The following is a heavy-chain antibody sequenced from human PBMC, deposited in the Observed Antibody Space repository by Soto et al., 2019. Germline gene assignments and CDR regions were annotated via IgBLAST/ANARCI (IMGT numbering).Heavy chain of an antibody. CDR3: ARDRKLSLYYYYYYGMDV. J-gene: IGHJ6*02. CDR2: ISSSSSYI. D-gene: IGHD5-18*01. V-gene: IGHV3-21*01. Sequence: LRLSCAASGFTFSSYSMNWVRQAPGKGLEWVSSISSSSSYIYYADSVKGRFTISRDNAKNSLYLQMNSLRAEDTAVYYCARDRKLSLYYYYYYGMDVWGQGTTVTVSS. CDR1: GFTFSSYS.